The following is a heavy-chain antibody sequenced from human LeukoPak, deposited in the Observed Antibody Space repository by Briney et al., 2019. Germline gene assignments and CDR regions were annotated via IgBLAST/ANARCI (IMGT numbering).Heavy chain of an antibody. CDR1: GGSISSGDYY. CDR2: IYYSGST. V-gene: IGHV4-30-4*08. J-gene: IGHJ6*03. Sequence: SETLSLTCTVSGGSISSGDYYWSWIRQPPGKGLEWIGYIYYSGSTYYNPSLKSRVTISVDTSKNQFSLKLSSVTAADTAVYYCARVESGAIDYYYYMDVWGKGTTVTVSS. CDR3: ARVESGAIDYYYYMDV. D-gene: IGHD3-22*01.